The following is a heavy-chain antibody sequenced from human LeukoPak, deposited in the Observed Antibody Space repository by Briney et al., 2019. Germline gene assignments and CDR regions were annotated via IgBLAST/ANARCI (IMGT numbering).Heavy chain of an antibody. V-gene: IGHV3-48*03. CDR1: GFTFSSYE. Sequence: GGSLRLSCAASGFTFSSYEMNWVRQAPGKGLEWVSYISSNDDTIYYAGSVKGRFTISRDNAKSSLYLQMNSLRAEDTAVYYCARGGKYLLYRRDGYNLKADYWGQGTLVTVSS. J-gene: IGHJ4*02. CDR2: ISSNDDTI. CDR3: ARGGKYLLYRRDGYNLKADY. D-gene: IGHD5-24*01.